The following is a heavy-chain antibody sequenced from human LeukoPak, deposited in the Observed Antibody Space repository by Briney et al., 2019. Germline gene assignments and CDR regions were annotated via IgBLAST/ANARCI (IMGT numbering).Heavy chain of an antibody. CDR2: ISGGGGRT. V-gene: IGHV3-23*01. CDR3: ARALDYYDSSGYYFNY. D-gene: IGHD3-22*01. J-gene: IGHJ4*02. Sequence: GGSLRLSCAASGFTFRYYAMSWVRQAPGKGLEWVSAISGGGGRTSYTDSVKGRFTISRDNAKNSLYLQMNSLGAEDTAVYYCARALDYYDSSGYYFNYWGQGTLVTVSS. CDR1: GFTFRYYA.